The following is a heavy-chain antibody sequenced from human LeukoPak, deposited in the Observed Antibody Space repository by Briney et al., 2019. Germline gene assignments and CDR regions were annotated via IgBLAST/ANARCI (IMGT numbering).Heavy chain of an antibody. D-gene: IGHD6-19*01. CDR2: IYYSGST. CDR1: GGSISSSSYF. CDR3: ATSVSIAVAGTFDY. J-gene: IGHJ4*02. V-gene: IGHV4-39*01. Sequence: PSETLSLTCTVSGGSISSSSYFWGWIRQPPGKGLEWIGSIYYSGSTYYNPSLKSRVTISVDTSKNQFSLKLSSVTAADTAVYYCATSVSIAVAGTFDYWDQGTLVTVSS.